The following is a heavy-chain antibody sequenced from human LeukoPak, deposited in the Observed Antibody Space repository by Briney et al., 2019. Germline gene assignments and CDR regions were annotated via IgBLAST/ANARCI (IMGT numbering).Heavy chain of an antibody. CDR1: GFTVSSNY. J-gene: IGHJ4*02. V-gene: IGHV3-53*04. D-gene: IGHD3-10*01. Sequence: GGSLRLSCAASGFTVSSNYMSWVRQAPGKGLEWVSVIYSGGSTYYADSVKGRFTISRHNSKNTLYLQMNSLRAEDTAVYYCANTWSDGSGSYSLNYWGQGTLVTVSS. CDR3: ANTWSDGSGSYSLNY. CDR2: IYSGGST.